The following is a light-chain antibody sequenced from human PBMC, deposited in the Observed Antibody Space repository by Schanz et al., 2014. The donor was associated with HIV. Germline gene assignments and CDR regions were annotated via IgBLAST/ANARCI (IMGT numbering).Light chain of an antibody. J-gene: IGLJ2*01. CDR1: SGSIASNY. Sequence: NFMLTQPHSVSESPGKTVTISCTRSSGSIASNYAQWHQQPPGSDPTTVIYEDNQRPSGVPDRFSGSIDSSSNSASLTISGLKTEDEADYYCQSYDSSNVVFGGGTKLTVL. V-gene: IGLV6-57*04. CDR3: QSYDSSNVV. CDR2: EDN.